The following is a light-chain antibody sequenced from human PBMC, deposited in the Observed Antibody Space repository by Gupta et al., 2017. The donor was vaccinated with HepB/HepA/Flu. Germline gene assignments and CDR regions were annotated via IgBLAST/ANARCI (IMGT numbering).Light chain of an antibody. CDR2: TTS. Sequence: EIVLTQSPGTLSLSPGERVTLSCRASESVSSGYVAWYQQKPGQAPTLLMHTTSTRATGVPDRFSGSGAGRNFILTISGLEPEDFAVYYCQQYGSSPRTFGQGTKLEFK. CDR3: QQYGSSPRT. J-gene: IGKJ1*01. V-gene: IGKV3-20*01. CDR1: ESVSSGY.